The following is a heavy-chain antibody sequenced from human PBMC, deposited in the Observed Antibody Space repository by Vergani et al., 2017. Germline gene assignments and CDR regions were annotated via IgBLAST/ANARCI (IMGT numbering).Heavy chain of an antibody. CDR1: GGSISSSSYY. CDR3: ARRTTMVRGVLEIARYYFDY. D-gene: IGHD3-10*01. J-gene: IGHJ4*02. V-gene: IGHV4-39*01. CDR2: IYYSGST. Sequence: QLQLQESGPGLVKPSENLSLTCTVSGGSISSSSYYWGWIRQPPGKGLEWIGSIYYSGSTYYNPSLKSRVTITVDTSKNQFALKLSSVTAAVTAVYYCARRTTMVRGVLEIARYYFDYWGQGTLVTVSS.